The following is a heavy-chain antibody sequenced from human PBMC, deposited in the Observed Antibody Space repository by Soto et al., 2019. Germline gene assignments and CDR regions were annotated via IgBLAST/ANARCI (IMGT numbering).Heavy chain of an antibody. D-gene: IGHD3-16*01. CDR1: GFHSRRHR. Sequence: SRAATGFHSRRHRVHWVRQAPGRGLQWVTGIWSDGSKDYYADTVNSRFPITRDNSTNKVSLHLITLSSKDTAVDYCASDNVWPGYGMDVWGQGTTVTVSS. J-gene: IGHJ6*02. CDR2: IWSDGSKD. CDR3: ASDNVWPGYGMDV. V-gene: IGHV3-33*01.